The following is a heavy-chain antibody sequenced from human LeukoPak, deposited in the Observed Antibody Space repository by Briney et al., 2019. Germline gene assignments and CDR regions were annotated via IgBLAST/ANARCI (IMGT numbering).Heavy chain of an antibody. CDR2: IYYSGST. J-gene: IGHJ5*02. V-gene: IGHV4-30-4*07. CDR1: GGSISSGGYS. CDR3: ARGLVAATLGLRHWFDP. Sequence: SETLSLTCAVSGGSISSGGYSWSWIRQPPGKGLEWIGYIYYSGSTYYNPSLKSRFTISVDTSKNQFSLKLSSVTAADTAVYYCARGLVAATLGLRHWFDPWGQGTLVTVSS. D-gene: IGHD2-15*01.